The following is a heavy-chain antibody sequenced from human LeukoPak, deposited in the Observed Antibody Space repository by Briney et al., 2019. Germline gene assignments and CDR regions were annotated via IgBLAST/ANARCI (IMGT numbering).Heavy chain of an antibody. J-gene: IGHJ4*02. D-gene: IGHD1-14*01. V-gene: IGHV4-31*11. Sequence: PSETLSLTCAVSGGSISSGGYFWRWLRQHPGKGLEWIGNIYNSGDTYYKPSLKRRVIISVDTSKNQFSLKLSSVTAADTALYYCARDRGEDRGLDSWGQGTLVTVSS. CDR2: IYNSGDT. CDR3: ARDRGEDRGLDS. CDR1: GGSISSGGYF.